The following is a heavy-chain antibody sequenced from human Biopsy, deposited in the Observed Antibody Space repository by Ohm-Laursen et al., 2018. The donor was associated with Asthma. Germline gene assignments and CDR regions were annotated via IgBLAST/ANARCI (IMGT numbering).Heavy chain of an antibody. CDR3: ASDFPKDYVRYNFQF. V-gene: IGHV1-24*01. J-gene: IGHJ4*02. D-gene: IGHD4-17*01. CDR2: HDHEEGGT. Sequence: ASVNVSCKISGYSLTDLSMHWVRQAPGQGLGWMGGHDHEEGGTVNARRFQGRVNMTEDTSTDTAYMELSSLSSDDPAVYYCASDFPKDYVRYNFQFWGQGTLVTVSS. CDR1: GYSLTDLS.